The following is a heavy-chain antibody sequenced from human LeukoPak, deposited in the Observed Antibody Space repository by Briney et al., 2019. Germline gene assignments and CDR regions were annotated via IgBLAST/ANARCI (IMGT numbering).Heavy chain of an antibody. CDR1: GGSISSYY. Sequence: SETLSLTCTVSGGSISSYYWSWIRQPPGKGLEWIGYIYYSGSTNYNPSLKSRVTISVDTSKNQFSLKLSSVTAADTAAYYCARGGDILTGYGYWGQGTLVTVSS. J-gene: IGHJ4*02. CDR2: IYYSGST. D-gene: IGHD3-9*01. V-gene: IGHV4-59*01. CDR3: ARGGDILTGYGY.